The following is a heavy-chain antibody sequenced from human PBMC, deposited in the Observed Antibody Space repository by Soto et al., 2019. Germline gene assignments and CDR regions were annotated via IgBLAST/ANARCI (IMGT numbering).Heavy chain of an antibody. V-gene: IGHV3-30-3*01. D-gene: IGHD5-18*01. J-gene: IGHJ5*02. CDR1: GFTFSSYA. CDR2: ISYDGSNK. CDR3: ARVPGLLYSYDHNWFYL. Sequence: GGSLRLSCAASGFTFSSYAMHWVRQAPGKGLEWVAVISYDGSNKYYADSVKGRFTISRDNSKNTLYLQMNSLRAEDTAVYYCARVPGLLYSYDHNWFYLWSQGTLVTVSS.